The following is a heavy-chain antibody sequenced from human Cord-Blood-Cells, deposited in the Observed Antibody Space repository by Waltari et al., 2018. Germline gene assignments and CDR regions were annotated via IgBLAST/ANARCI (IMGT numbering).Heavy chain of an antibody. Sequence: QVPLVESGGGVVKPGRSLRLSCAASGFTFSSYAMHWVRQAPGKGLEWVAVISYDGSNKYYADSVKGRFTISRDNSKNTLYLQMNSLRAEDTAVYYCASLTYSSSSVRWFDPWGQGTLVTVSS. V-gene: IGHV3-30-3*01. CDR2: ISYDGSNK. CDR3: ASLTYSSSSVRWFDP. J-gene: IGHJ5*02. CDR1: GFTFSSYA. D-gene: IGHD6-6*01.